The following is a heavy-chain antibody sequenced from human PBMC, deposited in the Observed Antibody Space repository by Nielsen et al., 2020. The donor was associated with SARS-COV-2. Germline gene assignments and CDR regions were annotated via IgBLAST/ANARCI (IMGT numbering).Heavy chain of an antibody. CDR1: GFTVSSNY. J-gene: IGHJ3*02. Sequence: GESLKISCAASGFTVSSNYMSWVRQAPGKGLEWVSVIYSGGSTYYADSVKGRFTISRDNSKNTLYLQMNSLRAEDTAVYYCARAIVGSYGAFDIWGQGTMVTVSS. CDR2: IYSGGST. CDR3: ARAIVGSYGAFDI. D-gene: IGHD1-26*01. V-gene: IGHV3-53*05.